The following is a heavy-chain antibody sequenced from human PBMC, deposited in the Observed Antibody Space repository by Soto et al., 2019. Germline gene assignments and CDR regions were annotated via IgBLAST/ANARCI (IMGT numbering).Heavy chain of an antibody. D-gene: IGHD5-12*01. CDR2: ISWNSGSI. V-gene: IGHV3-9*01. CDR1: GFTFDDYA. CDR3: AKDKRGEMATINNYFDY. J-gene: IGHJ4*02. Sequence: SLRLSCAASGFTFDDYAMHWVRQAPGKGLEWVSGISWNSGSIGYADSVKGRFTISRDNAKNSLYLQMNSLRAEDTALYYCAKDKRGEMATINNYFDYWGQGTLVTVSS.